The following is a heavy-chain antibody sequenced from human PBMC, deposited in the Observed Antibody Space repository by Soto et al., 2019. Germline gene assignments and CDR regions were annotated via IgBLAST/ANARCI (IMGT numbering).Heavy chain of an antibody. D-gene: IGHD3-9*01. V-gene: IGHV1-69*13. CDR2: IIPIFGTA. Sequence: VKVSCKASGGTFSSYAISWVRQAPGQGLEWMGGIIPIFGTANYAQKFQGRVTITADESTSTAYMELSSLRSEDTAVYYCARGDDILTGYFSYYFDYWGQGTLVTVSS. J-gene: IGHJ4*02. CDR3: ARGDDILTGYFSYYFDY. CDR1: GGTFSSYA.